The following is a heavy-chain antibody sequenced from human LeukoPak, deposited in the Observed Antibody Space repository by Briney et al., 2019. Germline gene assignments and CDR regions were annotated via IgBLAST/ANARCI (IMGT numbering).Heavy chain of an antibody. CDR1: GGSISSGSYY. CDR2: IYTSGST. J-gene: IGHJ3*02. Sequence: SETLSLTCTVSGGSISSGSYYWSWIRQPAGKGLEGIGRIYTSGSTNYNPSLKSRVTISVDTSKNQFSLKLSSVTAADTAVYYCARAYNGSYFSLYDAFDIWGQGTMVTVSS. CDR3: ARAYNGSYFSLYDAFDI. V-gene: IGHV4-61*02. D-gene: IGHD1-26*01.